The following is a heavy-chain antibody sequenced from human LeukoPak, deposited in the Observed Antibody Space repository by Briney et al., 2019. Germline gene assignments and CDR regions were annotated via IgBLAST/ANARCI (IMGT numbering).Heavy chain of an antibody. CDR2: IRKDGSDK. J-gene: IGHJ4*02. D-gene: IGHD7-27*01. CDR3: AKDSNWAFDY. V-gene: IGHV3-30*02. CDR1: GFTFIRNG. Sequence: GGSLRLSCGASGFTFIRNGMHWVRQAPGKGLEWVSYIRKDGSDKYYADSVKGRFTISRDSSKNMVYLQMSSLRAEDTAVYYCAKDSNWAFDYWGQGTLVSVSS.